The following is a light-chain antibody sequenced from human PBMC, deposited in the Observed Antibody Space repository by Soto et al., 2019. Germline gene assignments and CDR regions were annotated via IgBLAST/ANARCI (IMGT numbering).Light chain of an antibody. V-gene: IGKV1-39*01. CDR2: AAS. Sequence: DIKMTQSPSSLSASVGDRVTITFRASQSISSYLNWYQQKPGKAPKLLIYAASSLQSGVPSRFSGSGSGTDFTLTISSLQPEDFATYYCQQSYSTPLTFGGGTKVHIK. J-gene: IGKJ4*01. CDR1: QSISSY. CDR3: QQSYSTPLT.